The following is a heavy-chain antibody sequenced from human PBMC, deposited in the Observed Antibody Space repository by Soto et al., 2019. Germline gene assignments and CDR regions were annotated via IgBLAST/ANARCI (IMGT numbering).Heavy chain of an antibody. J-gene: IGHJ4*02. CDR2: IIPIVGTP. CDR1: GGTFSNYA. CDR3: ARVFSNIWDYFDY. D-gene: IGHD3-3*01. Sequence: QVQLVQSGAEVKKPGSSVKVSCKASGGTFSNYALSWVRQAPGQGLEWMGAIIPIVGTPYYAQKFAGRVTMTADKSTGTAYMELTSLRSEDTAVYYCARVFSNIWDYFDYWGQGTLVTVSS. V-gene: IGHV1-69*14.